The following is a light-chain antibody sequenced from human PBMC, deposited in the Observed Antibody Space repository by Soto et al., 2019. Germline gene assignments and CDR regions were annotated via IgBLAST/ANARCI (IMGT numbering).Light chain of an antibody. J-gene: IGKJ5*01. CDR2: GAS. Sequence: EIVMTQSPGTLSVSPWERATLSCRASQSVSSNLAWYQQKPGQAPRLLIYGASSRATGIPDRFSGSGSGTDFTLTISRLEPEDFAVYYCQQYGSSPITFGQGTRLEI. CDR1: QSVSSN. CDR3: QQYGSSPIT. V-gene: IGKV3-20*01.